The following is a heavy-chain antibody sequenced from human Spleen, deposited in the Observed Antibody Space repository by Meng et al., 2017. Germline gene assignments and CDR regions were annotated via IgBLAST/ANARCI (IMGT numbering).Heavy chain of an antibody. V-gene: IGHV1-2*06. Sequence: QVQLVQSGSEWKNPGASVKISFKASGYTFTKYAMNWVRQAPGQGLEWMGRIDPKTGGIKYAQRFQGRVTMTRDTSISTAYMELSGLRSDDTAVYFCARGGTVTTQYYFEYWGQGALVTVSS. CDR3: ARGGTVTTQYYFEY. CDR2: IDPKTGGI. J-gene: IGHJ4*02. D-gene: IGHD4-11*01. CDR1: GYTFTKYA.